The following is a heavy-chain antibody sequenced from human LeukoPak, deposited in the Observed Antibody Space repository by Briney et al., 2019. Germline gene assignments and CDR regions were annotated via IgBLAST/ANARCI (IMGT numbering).Heavy chain of an antibody. D-gene: IGHD1-26*01. CDR1: GYTFTSYY. Sequence: ASVKVSCKASGYTFTSYYMHWVRQAPGQGLEWMGIINPSGGSTSYAQKFQGRVTMTRDTSTSTVYMELSSLRSEDTAVYYCATERGGIVGAPTRNYGMDVWGQGTTVTVPS. CDR3: ATERGGIVGAPTRNYGMDV. J-gene: IGHJ6*02. CDR2: INPSGGST. V-gene: IGHV1-46*01.